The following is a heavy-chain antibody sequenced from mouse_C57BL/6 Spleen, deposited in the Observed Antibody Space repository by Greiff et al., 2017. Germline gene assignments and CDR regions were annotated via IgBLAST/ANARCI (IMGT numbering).Heavy chain of an antibody. CDR1: GYAFSSSW. Sequence: VKLMESGPELVKPGASVKISCKASGYAFSSSWMNWVKQRPGKGLEWIGRIYPGDGDTNYNGKFKGKATLTADKSSSTAYMQLSSLTSEDSAVYFCARDSSGYGLFDYWGQGTTLTVSS. V-gene: IGHV1-82*01. D-gene: IGHD3-2*02. CDR3: ARDSSGYGLFDY. CDR2: IYPGDGDT. J-gene: IGHJ2*01.